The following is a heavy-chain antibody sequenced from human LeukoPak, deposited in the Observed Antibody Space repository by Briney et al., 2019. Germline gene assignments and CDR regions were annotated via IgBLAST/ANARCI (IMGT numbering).Heavy chain of an antibody. D-gene: IGHD3-3*01. CDR2: ISWNSGSI. V-gene: IGHV3-9*02. Sequence: PGGSLRLSCAASGFTSDDYAMHWVRHAPGKGLEWVSGISWNSGSIGYADSVKGRFTISRDNAKNSLYLQMNSLRAEDTALYYCAKTSGYYSYYYYGMDVWGQGTTVTVSS. J-gene: IGHJ6*02. CDR3: AKTSGYYSYYYYGMDV. CDR1: GFTSDDYA.